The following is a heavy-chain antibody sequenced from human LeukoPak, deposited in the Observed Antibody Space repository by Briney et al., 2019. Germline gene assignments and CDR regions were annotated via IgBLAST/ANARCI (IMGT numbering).Heavy chain of an antibody. CDR3: ANDMVPRPNWFDP. CDR1: GYTFTGYF. CDR2: IIPILGIA. D-gene: IGHD3-10*01. V-gene: IGHV1-69*02. Sequence: SVKVSCKASGYTFTGYFMHWVRQAPGQGLEWMGRIIPILGIANYAQKFQGRVTITADKSTSTAYMELSSLRSEDTAVYYCANDMVPRPNWFDPWGQGTLVTVSS. J-gene: IGHJ5*02.